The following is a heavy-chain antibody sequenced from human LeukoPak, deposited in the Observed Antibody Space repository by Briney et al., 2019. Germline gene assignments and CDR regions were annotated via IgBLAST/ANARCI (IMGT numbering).Heavy chain of an antibody. CDR3: ARVRIDYGGALDI. V-gene: IGHV4-59*01. D-gene: IGHD4-23*01. CDR2: VYHSGST. CDR1: GGSIRSDY. J-gene: IGHJ3*02. Sequence: SETLSLTCAVSGGSIRSDYWSWSRQPPGKGLEWMGFVYHSGSTHYNPSLKSRVTLSVDTSKNQFSLKLNSVTAADTAVYYCARVRIDYGGALDIWGQGTMVTVSS.